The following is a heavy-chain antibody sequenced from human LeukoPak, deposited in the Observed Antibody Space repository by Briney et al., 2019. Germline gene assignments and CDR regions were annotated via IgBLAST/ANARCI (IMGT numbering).Heavy chain of an antibody. V-gene: IGHV3-23*01. CDR3: ARHDRGSGSPYYFDY. D-gene: IGHD3-10*01. Sequence: GGSLRLACAASGFTFSSYAMSWVRQAPGKGLEWVAAISGGGGSTYYADSVKGRFTISRDNSKNTLYLQMNSLSADDTAVFYCARHDRGSGSPYYFDYWGQGTLVTVSP. CDR1: GFTFSSYA. J-gene: IGHJ4*02. CDR2: ISGGGGST.